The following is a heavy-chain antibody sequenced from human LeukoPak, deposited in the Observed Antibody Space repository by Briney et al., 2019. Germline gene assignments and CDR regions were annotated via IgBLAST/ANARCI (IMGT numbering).Heavy chain of an antibody. V-gene: IGHV3-30-3*01. CDR1: GFTFSGYA. Sequence: GGSLRLSCAASGFTFSGYAMHWVRQAPGKGLEWVAVISYDGTNKYYADSVRGRFTVSRDISKNTLYLQMNSLTAEDTAVYYCARHRGPSLYSSAYFDYWGQGTLVPVSS. CDR3: ARHRGPSLYSSAYFDY. D-gene: IGHD3-22*01. CDR2: ISYDGTNK. J-gene: IGHJ4*02.